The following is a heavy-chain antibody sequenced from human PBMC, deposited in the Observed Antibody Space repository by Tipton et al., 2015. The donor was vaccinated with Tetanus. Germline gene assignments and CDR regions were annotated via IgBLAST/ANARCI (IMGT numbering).Heavy chain of an antibody. CDR2: IYHSGST. Sequence: GLVKPSETLSLTCTVSGGSISSYYWGWIRQPPGRGLEWVGFIYHSGSTNYNPSLKSRTTISVDTSKNQFSLKLSSVTAADTAVYYCARDVKDCFGTSCYGGWIGPWGQGTLVTASS. V-gene: IGHV4-59*01. CDR3: ARDVKDCFGTSCYGGWIGP. J-gene: IGHJ5*02. CDR1: GGSISSYY. D-gene: IGHD2-2*01.